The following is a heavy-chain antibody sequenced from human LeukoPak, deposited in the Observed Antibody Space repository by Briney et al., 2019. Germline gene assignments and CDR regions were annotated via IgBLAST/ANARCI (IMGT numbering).Heavy chain of an antibody. V-gene: IGHV4-59*08. CDR1: GGSISPYY. CDR3: ARSKTYRSTWNSDY. J-gene: IGHJ4*02. D-gene: IGHD6-13*01. Sequence: PSETLSLTCTVSGGSISPYYWSWIRQPPGKGPEWIGYISYGGATNYNPSLKSRLTILLDTSKNQFSLKLSSVTAADTAVYYCARSKTYRSTWNSDYWGQGTLVTVSS. CDR2: ISYGGAT.